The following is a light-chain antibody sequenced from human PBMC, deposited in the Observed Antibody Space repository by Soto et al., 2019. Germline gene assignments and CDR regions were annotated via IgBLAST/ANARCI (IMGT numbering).Light chain of an antibody. Sequence: EIVLTQSPATLSLSPGERATLSCRASQSVSSYLAWYQQKPGQAPRLLIYDASNRATGIPARFSGSGSGTEFTLTISNVEPEDFAVYYCQQRGDWPWTFGQGTKVDI. CDR2: DAS. V-gene: IGKV3-11*01. J-gene: IGKJ1*01. CDR1: QSVSSY. CDR3: QQRGDWPWT.